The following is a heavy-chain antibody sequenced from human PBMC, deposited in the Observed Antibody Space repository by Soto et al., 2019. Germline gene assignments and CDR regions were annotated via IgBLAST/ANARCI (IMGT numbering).Heavy chain of an antibody. Sequence: PGGSLRLSCAASGFTFSSYAMSWVRQAPGKGLEWVSAISGSGGSTYYADSVKGRFTISRDNSKNTLYLQMNSLRAEDTAVYYCAKYLGRDGYNAALYYGMDVWGQGTTVTVSS. CDR2: ISGSGGST. V-gene: IGHV3-23*01. J-gene: IGHJ6*02. D-gene: IGHD5-12*01. CDR3: AKYLGRDGYNAALYYGMDV. CDR1: GFTFSSYA.